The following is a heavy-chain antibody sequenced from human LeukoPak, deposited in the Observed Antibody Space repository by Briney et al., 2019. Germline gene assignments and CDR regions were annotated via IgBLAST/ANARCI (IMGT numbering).Heavy chain of an antibody. CDR3: AKALFSGSYARNYFDY. J-gene: IGHJ4*02. D-gene: IGHD1-26*01. Sequence: GGSLRLSCAASGFTFSIYYMNWVRQAPGKGLEWVASIKQGGSEKYYVDSVKGRFTVSRDDAKSSVYLQMNSLRAEDTAVYYCAKALFSGSYARNYFDYWGQGTLVTVSS. V-gene: IGHV3-7*01. CDR2: IKQGGSEK. CDR1: GFTFSIYY.